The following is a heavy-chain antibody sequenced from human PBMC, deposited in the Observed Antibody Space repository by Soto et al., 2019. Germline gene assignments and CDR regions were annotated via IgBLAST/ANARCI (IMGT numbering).Heavy chain of an antibody. CDR2: IKQDGSEK. CDR1: GFTFSSYW. Sequence: EVQLVESGGGLVQPGGSLRLSCAASGFTFSSYWMSWVRQAPGKGLEWVANIKQDGSEKYYVVSVKGRFTISRDNAKNSMYLQMNSLRAEDTAVYYCARGARTPYYSYMDVWGKGTTVTVSS. V-gene: IGHV3-7*01. CDR3: ARGARTPYYSYMDV. J-gene: IGHJ6*03.